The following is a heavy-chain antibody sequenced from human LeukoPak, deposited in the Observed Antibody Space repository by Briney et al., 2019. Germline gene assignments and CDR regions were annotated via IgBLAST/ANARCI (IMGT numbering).Heavy chain of an antibody. CDR1: GGSISGVNW. V-gene: IGHV4-4*02. CDR2: VYHSGSA. D-gene: IGHD5-12*01. CDR3: ARHSGHVAFDS. Sequence: SETLSLTCTVSGGSISGVNWWTWVRQPPGEGLEWIGEVYHSGSANYNLSLQSRVTMSVDKSNNRFSLKLSSVTAADTAVYYCARHSGHVAFDSWGQGTLVTVSS. J-gene: IGHJ4*02.